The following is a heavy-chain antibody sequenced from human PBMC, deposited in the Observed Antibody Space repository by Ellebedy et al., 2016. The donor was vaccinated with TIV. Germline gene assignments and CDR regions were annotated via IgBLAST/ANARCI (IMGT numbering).Heavy chain of an antibody. V-gene: IGHV3-30*04. CDR1: GFVFSAYT. Sequence: GGSLRLSXAASGFVFSAYTMNWVRQAPGQGLERVTFISYDGTKKYYADSVKGRFTISRDNSQNTVYLQMNSLRVDDTALYYCARDPGDGMDVWGPGTAVAVSS. CDR3: ARDPGDGMDV. CDR2: ISYDGTKK. J-gene: IGHJ6*02.